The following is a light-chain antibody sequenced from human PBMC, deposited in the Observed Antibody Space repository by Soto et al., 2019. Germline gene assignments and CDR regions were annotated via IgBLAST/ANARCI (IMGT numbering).Light chain of an antibody. CDR3: QHYNSYSEA. CDR1: QAISSW. V-gene: IGKV1-5*03. Sequence: DIQMTQSPSTLSGSVGDRVTITCRASQAISSWLAWYQQKPGKAPKLLIYKASTLKGGVPSRFSGSGSGTEFTLTIISLQPDDVATYYCQHYNSYSEAFGQGTKVELK. J-gene: IGKJ1*01. CDR2: KAS.